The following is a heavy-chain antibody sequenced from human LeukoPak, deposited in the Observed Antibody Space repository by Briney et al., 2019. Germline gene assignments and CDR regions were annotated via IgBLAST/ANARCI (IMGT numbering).Heavy chain of an antibody. J-gene: IGHJ3*02. CDR2: IYYSGST. CDR3: ARHKDGSYEVHDAFHI. Sequence: PSETLSLTCTVSGGSISSYYWSWIRQPPGKGLEWLGYIYYSGSTNYNPSLKSRVTISVDTSKNQFSLKLSSVTAADTAIYYCARHKDGSYEVHDAFHIWGQGTMVTVSS. V-gene: IGHV4-59*08. CDR1: GGSISSYY. D-gene: IGHD1-26*01.